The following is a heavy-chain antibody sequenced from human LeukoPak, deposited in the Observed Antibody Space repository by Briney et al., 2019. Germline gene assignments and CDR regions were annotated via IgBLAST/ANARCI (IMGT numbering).Heavy chain of an antibody. CDR2: IYSDGST. CDR3: ARYSSGWYGAFDI. J-gene: IGHJ3*02. Sequence: GGSLRLSCVASGFTVSSNYMSWVRQAPGKGLEWVSVIYSDGSTYYADSVKGRFTISRDNSKNTLYLQMNSLRAEDTAVYYCARYSSGWYGAFDIWGQGTMVTVSS. CDR1: GFTVSSNY. D-gene: IGHD6-19*01. V-gene: IGHV3-53*01.